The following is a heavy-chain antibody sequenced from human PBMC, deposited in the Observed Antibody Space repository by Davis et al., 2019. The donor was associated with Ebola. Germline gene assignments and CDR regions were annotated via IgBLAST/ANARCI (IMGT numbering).Heavy chain of an antibody. D-gene: IGHD3-3*01. CDR3: AKSGLSFGVVKYHYGMDV. CDR1: GFTVSSNY. CDR2: IYSGGST. Sequence: GESLKISCAASGFTVSSNYMSWVRQAPGKGLEWVLVIYSGGSTYYADSVKGRFTISRDNSKNTLYLQMNSLRAEDTAVYYCAKSGLSFGVVKYHYGMDVWGKGTTVTVSS. V-gene: IGHV3-66*01. J-gene: IGHJ6*04.